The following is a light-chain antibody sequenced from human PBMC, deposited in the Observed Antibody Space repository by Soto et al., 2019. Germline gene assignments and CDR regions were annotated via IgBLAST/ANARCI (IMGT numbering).Light chain of an antibody. CDR1: QSVRSGY. CDR2: GAS. J-gene: IGKJ2*01. CDR3: QQYGSSPYT. Sequence: DIVLTQSPGTLSLSPGERATLSCRASQSVRSGYLAWYQQNPGQAPRLLIYGASYRATGIPDRFSGGGSGTDFTLTISRLEPEDFAVYYCQQYGSSPYTFGQGTKLEIK. V-gene: IGKV3-20*01.